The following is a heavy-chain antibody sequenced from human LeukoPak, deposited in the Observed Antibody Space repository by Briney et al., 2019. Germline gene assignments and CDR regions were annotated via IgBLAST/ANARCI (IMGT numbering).Heavy chain of an antibody. CDR2: ISYCGST. J-gene: IGHJ4*02. CDR1: GGSVSSGSDY. CDR3: ARGQAALWFGEL. Sequence: PSGTLSLTCTVSGGSVSSGSDYWSWLRQPPGKGLEWIGHISYCGSTNYNPSLKSRVTISLDTSKNQLSLKLSSVTTADTAVYYCARGQAALWFGELWGQGTLVTVSS. V-gene: IGHV4-61*01. D-gene: IGHD3-10*01.